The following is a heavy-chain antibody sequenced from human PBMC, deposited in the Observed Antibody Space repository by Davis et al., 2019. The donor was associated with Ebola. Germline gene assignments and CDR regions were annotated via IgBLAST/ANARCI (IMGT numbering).Heavy chain of an antibody. CDR2: ISYDGSNK. Sequence: PGGSLRLSCAASGFTFSSYAMHWVRQAPGKGLEWVAVISYDGSNKYYADSVKGRFTISRDNSKNTLYLQMNSLRAEDTAVYYCAREGCSGGSCYGRYFDYWGQGTLVTVSS. D-gene: IGHD2-15*01. V-gene: IGHV3-30-3*01. J-gene: IGHJ4*02. CDR1: GFTFSSYA. CDR3: AREGCSGGSCYGRYFDY.